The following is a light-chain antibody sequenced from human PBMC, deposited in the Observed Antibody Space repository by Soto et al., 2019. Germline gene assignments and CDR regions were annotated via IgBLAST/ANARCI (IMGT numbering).Light chain of an antibody. CDR2: DAS. J-gene: IGKJ1*01. CDR1: QSVSSY. V-gene: IGKV3-11*01. CDR3: QQRSNWPLK. Sequence: EIVLTQSPATLSLSPGERATLSCRASQSVSSYLAWYQQKPGQAPRLLIYDASNKLTGIPAKFSGSGSGTDFSLTISSLEPEDFAVYYCQQRSNWPLKFGQGTKVEFK.